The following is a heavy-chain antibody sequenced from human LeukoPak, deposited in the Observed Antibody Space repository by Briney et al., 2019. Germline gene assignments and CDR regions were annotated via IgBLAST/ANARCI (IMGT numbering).Heavy chain of an antibody. CDR1: GFTFNNYA. CDR2: ISDNGGRT. J-gene: IGHJ4*02. D-gene: IGHD3-22*01. V-gene: IGHV3-23*01. Sequence: GGCLRLSCVASGFTFNNYAMSWVRQAPGKGLEWVSTISDNGGRTYYADSVKGRFAISRDNSKNTLFLQMNSLRAEDSAVYYCATDREGDPSAYYLVGGQGTLITVSS. CDR3: ATDREGDPSAYYLV.